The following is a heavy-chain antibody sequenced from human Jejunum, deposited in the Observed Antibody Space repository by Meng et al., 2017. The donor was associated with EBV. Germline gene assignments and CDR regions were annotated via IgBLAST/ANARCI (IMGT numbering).Heavy chain of an antibody. CDR1: GYTFTNYP. CDR3: ASRPGFNIGPFDY. Sequence: QVQLGQSGAELKKPGASVKLSCKASGYTFTNYPIHWVRQAPGQRPEWMGCINPGNGETEFSQKFQGRVTITRDTSATTAYMELTSLRSEDTAVYYCASRPGFNIGPFDYWGQGTLVTVFS. J-gene: IGHJ4*02. V-gene: IGHV1-3*01. D-gene: IGHD3/OR15-3a*01. CDR2: INPGNGET.